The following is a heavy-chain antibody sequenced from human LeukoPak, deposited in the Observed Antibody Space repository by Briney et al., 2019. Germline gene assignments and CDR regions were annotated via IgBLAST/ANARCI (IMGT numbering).Heavy chain of an antibody. J-gene: IGHJ4*02. V-gene: IGHV1-24*01. CDR2: FDPEDGET. D-gene: IGHD3-3*01. CDR3: ATALGVTIFGVVTDY. CDR1: GYTLTASS. Sequence: ASVKVSCKVSGYTLTASSMHWVRHAPGKGLEWMGGFDPEDGETIYAQKFQGRVTMTEDTSTDTAYMELSSLTSEDTAVYFCATALGVTIFGVVTDYWGQGTLVTVSS.